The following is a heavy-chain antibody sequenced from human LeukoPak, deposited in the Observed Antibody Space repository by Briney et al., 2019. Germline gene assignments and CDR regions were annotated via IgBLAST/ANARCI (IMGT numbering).Heavy chain of an antibody. Sequence: PGGSLRLSCAASGFTFSDYYMSWIRQAPGKGLEWVSYISSSGSTIYYADSVKGRFTISRDNAKNSLYLQMNSLRAEDTAVYYWAKERFGDDVFDIWAKGQWSPSLQ. V-gene: IGHV3-11*01. CDR2: ISSSGSTI. CDR3: AKERFGDDVFDI. J-gene: IGHJ3*02. CDR1: GFTFSDYY. D-gene: IGHD3-10*01.